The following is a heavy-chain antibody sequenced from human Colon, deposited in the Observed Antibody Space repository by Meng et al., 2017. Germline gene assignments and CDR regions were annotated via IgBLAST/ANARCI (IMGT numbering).Heavy chain of an antibody. CDR1: GGSINSGGNY. D-gene: IGHD6-19*01. V-gene: IGHV4-31*01. J-gene: IGHJ5*02. Sequence: QVELQESGPGLVNPSQALSLTCTVPGGSINSGGNYWSWIRQHPGKGLEWMGYIYKTGDNYYNPSLKSQVTISIDTSKNQFSLKLSSVTAADTAVYYCARERLSSGWYGGRWFDPWGQGTLVTVSS. CDR2: IYKTGDN. CDR3: ARERLSSGWYGGRWFDP.